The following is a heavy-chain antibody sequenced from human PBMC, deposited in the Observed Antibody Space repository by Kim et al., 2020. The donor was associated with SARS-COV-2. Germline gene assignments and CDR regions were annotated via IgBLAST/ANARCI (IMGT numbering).Heavy chain of an antibody. CDR3: ARTITMVRGVIYYYYGMDV. V-gene: IGHV3-48*03. CDR2: ISSSGSTI. D-gene: IGHD3-10*01. Sequence: GGSLRLSCAASGFTFSSYEMNWVRQAPGKGLEWVSYISSSGSTIYYADSVKGRFTISRDNAKNSLYLQMNSLRAEDTAVYYCARTITMVRGVIYYYYGMDVWGQGTTVTVSS. CDR1: GFTFSSYE. J-gene: IGHJ6*02.